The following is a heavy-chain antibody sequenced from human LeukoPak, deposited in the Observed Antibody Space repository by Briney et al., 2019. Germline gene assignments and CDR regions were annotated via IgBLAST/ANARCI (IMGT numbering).Heavy chain of an antibody. Sequence: GGSLRLSCAASGFTFSSCEMNWVRQAPGKGLEWVSYISSSGTTMYYADSVKGRFTISRDNAKNSLYLQMNSLRAEDTAVYYCARARGRLRFIDYWGQGAVVAVSS. CDR2: ISSSGTTM. V-gene: IGHV3-48*03. D-gene: IGHD5-12*01. CDR1: GFTFSSCE. J-gene: IGHJ4*02. CDR3: ARARGRLRFIDY.